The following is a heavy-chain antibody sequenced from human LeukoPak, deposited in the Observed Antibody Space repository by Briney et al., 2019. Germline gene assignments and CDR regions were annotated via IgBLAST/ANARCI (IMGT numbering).Heavy chain of an antibody. J-gene: IGHJ4*02. V-gene: IGHV3-7*01. CDR1: GFTFSMYW. Sequence: GGSLRLSCTDSGFTFSMYWMSWVRQAPGKGLEWLASIKPDGSAAIYVDSMKGRFTISRDNAKNSLYLQMNSLTVEDTAVNCATHSDWRFDFWGQGTLVTVSS. CDR3: THSDWRFDF. CDR2: IKPDGSAA. D-gene: IGHD6-19*01.